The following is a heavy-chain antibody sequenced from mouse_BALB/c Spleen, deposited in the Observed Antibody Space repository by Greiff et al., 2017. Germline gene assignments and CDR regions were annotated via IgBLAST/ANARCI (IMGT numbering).Heavy chain of an antibody. Sequence: EVQRVESGGGLVKPGGSLKLSCAASGFTFSSYAMSWVRQSPEKRLEWVAEISSGGSYTYYPDTVTGRFTISRDNAKNTLYLEMSSLRSEDTAMYYCARDSGITTATSYAMDYWGQGTSVTVSS. V-gene: IGHV5-9-4*01. CDR3: ARDSGITTATSYAMDY. CDR1: GFTFSSYA. CDR2: ISSGGSYT. D-gene: IGHD1-2*01. J-gene: IGHJ4*01.